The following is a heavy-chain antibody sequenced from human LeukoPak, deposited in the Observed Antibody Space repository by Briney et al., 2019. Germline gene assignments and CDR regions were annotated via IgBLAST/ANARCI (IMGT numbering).Heavy chain of an antibody. CDR1: GGSISSSSYY. D-gene: IGHD6-13*01. V-gene: IGHV4-39*01. CDR2: IYYSGST. Sequence: SETLSLTCTVSGGSISSSSYYWGWIRQPPGKGLEWIGNIYYSGSTYYNPSLKSRVTISVDTSKNQFSLRLSSVTAADTAVYYCARVGQQLETPNVDYWGQGTLVTVSS. CDR3: ARVGQQLETPNVDY. J-gene: IGHJ4*02.